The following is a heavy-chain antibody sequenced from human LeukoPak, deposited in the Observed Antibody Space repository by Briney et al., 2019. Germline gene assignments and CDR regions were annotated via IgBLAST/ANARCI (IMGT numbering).Heavy chain of an antibody. CDR1: GYTFTSYG. CDR2: ISAYNGNT. J-gene: IGHJ4*02. CDR3: ARRRYSYGYYFDY. D-gene: IGHD5-18*01. V-gene: IGHV1-18*01. Sequence: ASGKVSCKASGYTFTSYGISWVRQAPGQGLEWMGWISAYNGNTNYAQKLQGRVTMTTDTSTSTAYMELRSRTSDDTAVYYCARRRYSYGYYFDYWGQGTLVTVSS.